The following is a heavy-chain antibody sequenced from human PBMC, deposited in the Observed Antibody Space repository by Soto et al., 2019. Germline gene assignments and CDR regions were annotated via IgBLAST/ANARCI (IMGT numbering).Heavy chain of an antibody. V-gene: IGHV1-69*02. CDR3: ARTYCSGGSCSGQTSYYYGMDV. J-gene: IGHJ6*02. D-gene: IGHD2-15*01. CDR1: GGTFSSYT. CDR2: IIPILGIA. Sequence: QVQLVQSWAEVKKPGSSVKVSCKASGGTFSSYTISWVRQAPGQGLEWMGRIIPILGIANYAQKFQGRVTITADKSTSTAYMELSSLRSEDTAVYYCARTYCSGGSCSGQTSYYYGMDVWGQGTTVTVSS.